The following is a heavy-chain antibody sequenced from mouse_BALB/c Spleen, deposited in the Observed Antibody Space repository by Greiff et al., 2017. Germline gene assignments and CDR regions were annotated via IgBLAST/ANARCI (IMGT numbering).Heavy chain of an antibody. CDR1: GFSLTSYG. CDR3: ARDPYYGNYDAMDY. D-gene: IGHD2-10*01. Sequence: VQLQESGPGLVAPSQSLSITCTVSGFSLTSYGVHWVRQPPGKGLEWLGVIWAGGSTNYNSALMSRLSISKDNSKSQVFLKMNSLQTDDTAMYYCARDPYYGNYDAMDYWGQGTSVTVSS. CDR2: IWAGGST. J-gene: IGHJ4*01. V-gene: IGHV2-9*02.